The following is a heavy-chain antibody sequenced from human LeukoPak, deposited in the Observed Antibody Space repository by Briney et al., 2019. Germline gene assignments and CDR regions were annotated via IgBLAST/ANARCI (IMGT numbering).Heavy chain of an antibody. CDR1: GYTFTGYY. CDR3: AREVAVAEIKNYDY. CDR2: ISPNSDAT. D-gene: IGHD6-19*01. V-gene: IGHV1-2*02. Sequence: ASVKVSCKASGYTFTGYYMHWVRQAPGQGLQWMAWISPNSDATAYAQKFLGRVTMTRDTSTSTDYMELSGLTSDDTRVYYCAREVAVAEIKNYDYWGQGTLVIVSS. J-gene: IGHJ4*02.